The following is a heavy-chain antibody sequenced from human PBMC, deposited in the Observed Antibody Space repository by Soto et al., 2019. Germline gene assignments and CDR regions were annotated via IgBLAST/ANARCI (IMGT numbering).Heavy chain of an antibody. CDR3: ARLGRHITIFRPLFDP. V-gene: IGHV1-8*01. D-gene: IGHD3-3*01. Sequence: ASVKVSCKASGYTFTSYDINWVRQATGQGLEWMGWMNPNSGNTGYAQKFQGRVTMTRNTSISTAYMELSSLRSEDTAVYYCARLGRHITIFRPLFDPWGQGTLVTVSS. CDR2: MNPNSGNT. J-gene: IGHJ5*02. CDR1: GYTFTSYD.